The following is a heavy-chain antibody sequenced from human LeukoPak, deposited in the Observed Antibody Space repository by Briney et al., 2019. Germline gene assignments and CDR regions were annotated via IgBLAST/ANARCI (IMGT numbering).Heavy chain of an antibody. D-gene: IGHD3-10*01. CDR3: AKDLSRLIRITMVRGYFDY. CDR2: ISYDGSNK. Sequence: PGGSLRLSCAASGFTFSSYGMHWVRQAPGKGLEWVAVISYDGSNKYYADSVKGRFTISRDNSKNTLYLQMNSLRAEDTAVYYCAKDLSRLIRITMVRGYFDYWGQGTLVTVSS. CDR1: GFTFSSYG. V-gene: IGHV3-30*18. J-gene: IGHJ4*02.